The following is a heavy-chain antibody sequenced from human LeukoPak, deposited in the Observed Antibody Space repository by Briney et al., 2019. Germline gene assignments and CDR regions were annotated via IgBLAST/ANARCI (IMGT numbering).Heavy chain of an antibody. CDR2: IWSDGTNT. CDR1: GFTFNHYG. V-gene: IGHV3-33*01. D-gene: IGHD4-11*01. Sequence: GGSLRLSCAATGFTFNHYGMHWVRQAPGKGLEWVAVIWSDGTNTYYSDSVKGRFTISRVDSEKTVYLQMKSLRPDDSGVYYCARDAQRGFDYSNSLQYWGQGTPVTVST. CDR3: ARDAQRGFDYSNSLQY. J-gene: IGHJ4*02.